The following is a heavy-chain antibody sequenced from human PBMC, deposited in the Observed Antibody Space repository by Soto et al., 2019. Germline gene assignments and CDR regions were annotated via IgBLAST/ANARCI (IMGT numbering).Heavy chain of an antibody. V-gene: IGHV3-23*01. Sequence: PGGSLRLSCAASGFTFSSYAMSWVRQAPGKGLEWVSAISGSGGSTYYADSVKGRFTISRDNSKNTLYLQMNSLRAEDTAVYYCAKKGYSSGWSGGMDVWGQGTTVTVSS. J-gene: IGHJ6*02. CDR1: GFTFSSYA. CDR2: ISGSGGST. D-gene: IGHD6-19*01. CDR3: AKKGYSSGWSGGMDV.